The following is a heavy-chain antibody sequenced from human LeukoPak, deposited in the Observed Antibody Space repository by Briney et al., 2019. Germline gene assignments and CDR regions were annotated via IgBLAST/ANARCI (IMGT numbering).Heavy chain of an antibody. CDR2: ISHTGLT. Sequence: SETLSLTCAVYGGSFSGYYWTLIRQTPGKGLEWIGEISHTGLTGSNPSLKSRVTIFVDSSKKQFSLRMTSVTAADSGVYYCARVPDITARPCDTWGPGTLVTVSS. V-gene: IGHV4-34*01. D-gene: IGHD1-1*01. CDR1: GGSFSGYY. CDR3: ARVPDITARPCDT. J-gene: IGHJ5*02.